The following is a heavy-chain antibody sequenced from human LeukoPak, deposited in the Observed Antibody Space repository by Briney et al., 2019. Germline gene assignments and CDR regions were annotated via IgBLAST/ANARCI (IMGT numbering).Heavy chain of an antibody. CDR3: ARTEYSSSELIDY. D-gene: IGHD6-6*01. J-gene: IGHJ4*02. Sequence: SETLSLTCTVSGGSISSYYWSWIRQPPGKGLEWIGSIYYSGSTYYNPSLKSRVTISVDTSKNQFSLKLSSVTAADTAVYYCARTEYSSSELIDYWGQGTLVTVSS. V-gene: IGHV4-39*01. CDR2: IYYSGST. CDR1: GGSISSYY.